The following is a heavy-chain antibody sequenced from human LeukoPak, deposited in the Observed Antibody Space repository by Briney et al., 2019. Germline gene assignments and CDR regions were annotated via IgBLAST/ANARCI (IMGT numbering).Heavy chain of an antibody. J-gene: IGHJ4*02. CDR1: DYSITNVYY. V-gene: IGHV4-38-2*02. CDR3: SRLSYGYDPYYFDY. CDR2: VFHTGNT. D-gene: IGHD5-12*01. Sequence: SETLSLTCTVSDYSITNVYYWGWIRRPPGKGLEWIGTVFHTGNTYYNPSLKSRVTISVDTSKNQFSLKLSSVTAADTAIYYCSRLSYGYDPYYFDYWGQGTLVTVSS.